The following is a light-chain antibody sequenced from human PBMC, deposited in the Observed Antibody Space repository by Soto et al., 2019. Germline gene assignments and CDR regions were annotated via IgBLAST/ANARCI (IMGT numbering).Light chain of an antibody. CDR1: RIVSSIY. V-gene: IGKV3D-7*01. J-gene: IGKJ1*01. CDR2: GTS. Sequence: SRRVSRIVSSIYLSWLQQRPGQALWLLMYGTSTRATGSPVRFSGSGSGTDFTLTISILQSEDYAVYFSQQELGLPKPFSQGTKAAIK. CDR3: QQELGLPKP.